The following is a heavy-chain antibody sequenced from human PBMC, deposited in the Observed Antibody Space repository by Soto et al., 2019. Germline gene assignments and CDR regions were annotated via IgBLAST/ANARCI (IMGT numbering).Heavy chain of an antibody. J-gene: IGHJ4*02. D-gene: IGHD5-18*01. CDR3: ARVGGRIQLWLHVGYFDY. V-gene: IGHV4-34*01. Sequence: AETLSLTCAVYGGSFIGYYCILSRHPPFKWLEWIGEINHSGSTNYNPSLKSRVTISVDTSKNQFSLKLSSVTAADTAVYYCARVGGRIQLWLHVGYFDYWGQGTLVTVSS. CDR1: GGSFIGYY. CDR2: INHSGST.